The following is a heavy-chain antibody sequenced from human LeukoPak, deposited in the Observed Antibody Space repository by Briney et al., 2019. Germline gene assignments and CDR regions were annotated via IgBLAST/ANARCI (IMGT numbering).Heavy chain of an antibody. V-gene: IGHV3-73*01. CDR2: IRSKAESYAT. J-gene: IGHJ4*02. D-gene: IGHD5-24*01. Sequence: GGSLRLSCAASGFTFSGSAMHWVRQASGKGLEWVGRIRSKAESYATTYAASVKGRFTISRDDSKNTAYLQMNSLKPEDTAVYYCSRRGDAYNPGAADYWGQGTLVTVSS. CDR3: SRRGDAYNPGAADY. CDR1: GFTFSGSA.